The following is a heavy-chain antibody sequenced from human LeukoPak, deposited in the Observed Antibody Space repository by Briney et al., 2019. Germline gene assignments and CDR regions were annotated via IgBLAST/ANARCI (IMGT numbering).Heavy chain of an antibody. V-gene: IGHV4-61*02. CDR2: IYTSGST. J-gene: IGHJ2*01. CDR3: ARDYGDYSLWYFDL. CDR1: GGSISSGSYY. Sequence: SETLSLTCTVSGGSISSGSYYWSWIRQPAGKELEWIGRIYTSGSTNYNPSLKSRVTISVDTSKNQFSLKLSSVTAADTAVYYCARDYGDYSLWYFDLWGRGTLVTVSS. D-gene: IGHD4-17*01.